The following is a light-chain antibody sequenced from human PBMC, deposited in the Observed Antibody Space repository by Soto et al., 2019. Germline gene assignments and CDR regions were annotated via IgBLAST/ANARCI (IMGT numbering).Light chain of an antibody. CDR1: QGLVYSDVETY. Sequence: EIVLTQSPLSLSVTPGQPASISCKSSQGLVYSDVETYLYWYLLKSGQPPQLLISEVSNRFSGVSDRFSGSGSGTDFTLKISRVDVEVVGVYYCMQSIQLPITFGQGTRLEIK. CDR2: EVS. V-gene: IGKV2D-29*01. CDR3: MQSIQLPIT. J-gene: IGKJ5*01.